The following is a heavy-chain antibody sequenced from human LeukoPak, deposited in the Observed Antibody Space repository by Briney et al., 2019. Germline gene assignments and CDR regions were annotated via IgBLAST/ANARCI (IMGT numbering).Heavy chain of an antibody. CDR1: GYTFTSYY. CDR3: VRVVYGMDV. CDR2: INPSGGST. J-gene: IGHJ6*02. V-gene: IGHV1-46*01. Sequence: ASVKVSCKASGYTFTSYYMHWVRQAPGQGLEWMGIINPSGGSTSYAQKFQGRVTITRDTSASTAYMELSSLRSEDTAVYYCVRVVYGMDVWGQGTTVTVSS.